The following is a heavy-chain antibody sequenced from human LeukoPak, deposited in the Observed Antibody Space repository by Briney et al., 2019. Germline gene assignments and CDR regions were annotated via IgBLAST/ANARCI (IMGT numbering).Heavy chain of an antibody. D-gene: IGHD3-22*01. Sequence: SGPTLVKPTQTLTLTCTFSGFSLSTSGVGVGWIRQPPGKALEWFALIYWDDDKRYSPSLKSRLTITKDTSKNQVVLTMTNMDPVDTATYYCAHSLYYDSSGYSFEPWDYWGQGTLVTVSS. CDR1: GFSLSTSGVG. CDR3: AHSLYYDSSGYSFEPWDY. J-gene: IGHJ4*02. V-gene: IGHV2-5*02. CDR2: IYWDDDK.